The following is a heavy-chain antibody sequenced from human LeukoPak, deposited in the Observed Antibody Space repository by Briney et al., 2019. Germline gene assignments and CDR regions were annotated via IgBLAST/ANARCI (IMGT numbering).Heavy chain of an antibody. Sequence: GSSVKVSCKASGGTFSSYAISWVRQAPGQGLEWMGRIIPILGIANYAQKFQGRVTITADKSTSTAYMELSSLRSEDTAVYYCARDRGYSGYVGYYFDYWGQGTLVTVSS. CDR3: ARDRGYSGYVGYYFDY. J-gene: IGHJ4*02. D-gene: IGHD5-12*01. CDR2: IIPILGIA. V-gene: IGHV1-69*04. CDR1: GGTFSSYA.